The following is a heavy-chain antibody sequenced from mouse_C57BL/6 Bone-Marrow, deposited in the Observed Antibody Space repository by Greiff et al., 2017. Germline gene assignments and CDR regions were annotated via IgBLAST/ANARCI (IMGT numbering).Heavy chain of an antibody. J-gene: IGHJ3*01. CDR1: GYTFTSYG. Sequence: VKLMESGAELARPGASVKLSCKASGYTFTSYGISWVKQRTGQGLEWIGVIYPRSGNTYYNEKFKGKATLTADQSSSTAYMELRSLTSEDSAVYFCARRNLGAWFAYWGQGTLVTVSA. D-gene: IGHD4-1*01. V-gene: IGHV1-81*01. CDR2: IYPRSGNT. CDR3: ARRNLGAWFAY.